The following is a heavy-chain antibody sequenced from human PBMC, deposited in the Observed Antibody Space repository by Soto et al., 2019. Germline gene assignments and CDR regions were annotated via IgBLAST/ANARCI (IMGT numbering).Heavy chain of an antibody. CDR3: ATEGRSTANWLDP. CDR1: VDAIYIGGCY. V-gene: IGHV4-31*03. J-gene: IGHJ5*02. CDR2: IYHTGKT. Sequence: SETLSLTCTVSVDAIYIGGCYWTWVRQDPGKGLEWIGYIYHTGKTYDNPSLDSRVTMSVDTSKNQFSLNLASVTGADTAVYYRATEGRSTANWLDPWGQGTLVTASS. D-gene: IGHD2-2*01.